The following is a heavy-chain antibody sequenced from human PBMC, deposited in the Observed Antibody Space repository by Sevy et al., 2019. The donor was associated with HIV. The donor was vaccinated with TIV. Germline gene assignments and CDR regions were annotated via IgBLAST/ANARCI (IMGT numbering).Heavy chain of an antibody. D-gene: IGHD6-19*01. CDR1: GFTFSDHY. CDR2: SRNKANSYTT. J-gene: IGHJ6*02. Sequence: GGSLRLSCAASGFTFSDHYMDWVRQAPGKGLEWIGRSRNKANSYTTEYAASVKGRFTISRDESKNSLYLQMNSLKSEDTATYYCTRALIVVAGFFRYYHGMDVWGQGTTVTVSS. CDR3: TRALIVVAGFFRYYHGMDV. V-gene: IGHV3-72*01.